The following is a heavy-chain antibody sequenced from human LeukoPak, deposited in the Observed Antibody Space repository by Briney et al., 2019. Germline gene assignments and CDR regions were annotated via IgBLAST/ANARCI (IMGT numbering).Heavy chain of an antibody. CDR3: ARAPAATNWFDP. D-gene: IGHD2-15*01. V-gene: IGHV4-30-4*08. J-gene: IGHJ5*02. Sequence: SETLSLTCTVSGGSIRRGDYSWSWIRQPPGKALEWIGYIYYSGSTYYNPSLKSRVTISVDTSKNQFSLKLSSVTAADTAVYYCARAPAATNWFDPWGQGTLVTVSS. CDR1: GGSIRRGDYS. CDR2: IYYSGST.